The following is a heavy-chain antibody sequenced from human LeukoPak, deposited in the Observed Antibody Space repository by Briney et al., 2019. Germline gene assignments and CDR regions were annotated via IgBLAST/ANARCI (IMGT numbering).Heavy chain of an antibody. CDR1: GYTFTSYG. CDR3: ARRQDYGDYAELDY. Sequence: GASVKVSCKASGYTFTSYGISWVRQAPGQGLEWMGWISAYNGNTNYAQKLKGRVTMTTDTSTSTGYMELRSLRSDDTAVYYCARRQDYGDYAELDYWGQGTLVTVSS. V-gene: IGHV1-18*01. D-gene: IGHD4-17*01. J-gene: IGHJ4*02. CDR2: ISAYNGNT.